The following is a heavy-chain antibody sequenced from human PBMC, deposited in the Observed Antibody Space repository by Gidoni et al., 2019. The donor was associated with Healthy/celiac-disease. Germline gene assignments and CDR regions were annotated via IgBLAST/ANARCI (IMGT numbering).Heavy chain of an antibody. CDR1: GFTFSSYA. CDR2: ISGSGGST. V-gene: IGHV3-23*01. Sequence: EVQLLESGGGLVQPGGSLRLSCAASGFTFSSYAMSCVRQAPGKGLGWVSAISGSGGSTYYADSVGGRFTISRDNSKNTLYLQMNSLRAEDTAVYYCAAGYCSSTSCYSLDYWGQGTLVTVSS. CDR3: AAGYCSSTSCYSLDY. J-gene: IGHJ4*02. D-gene: IGHD2-2*02.